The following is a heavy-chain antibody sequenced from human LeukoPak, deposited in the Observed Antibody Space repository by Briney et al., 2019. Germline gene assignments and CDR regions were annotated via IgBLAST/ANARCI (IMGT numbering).Heavy chain of an antibody. CDR2: IKQDGTEK. CDR1: TFTFSTYW. J-gene: IGHJ3*02. D-gene: IGHD4-17*01. V-gene: IGHV3-7*01. CDR3: ARDQGTTMTSYGFDM. Sequence: PGGSLRLSCAAPTFTFSTYWMTWVRQAPGKGLEWVAHIKQDGTEKYYIDSVKGRFTISRDNAKKSLYLQMGSLRVEDTAIYYCARDQGTTMTSYGFDMWGQGTMVTVSS.